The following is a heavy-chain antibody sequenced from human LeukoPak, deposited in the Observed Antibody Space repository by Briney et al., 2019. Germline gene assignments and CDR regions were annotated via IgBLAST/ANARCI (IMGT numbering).Heavy chain of an antibody. Sequence: KPSETLSLTCAVYGGSFSGYYWSWLRQPPGKGLERIGEVNHSGSTNYNPSLKSRVTISVDTSKNQFSLKLSSVTAADTAVYYCARGGLWVVRPVDYWGQGTLVTVSS. CDR3: ARGGLWVVRPVDY. CDR2: VNHSGST. V-gene: IGHV4-34*01. D-gene: IGHD3-10*01. CDR1: GGSFSGYY. J-gene: IGHJ4*02.